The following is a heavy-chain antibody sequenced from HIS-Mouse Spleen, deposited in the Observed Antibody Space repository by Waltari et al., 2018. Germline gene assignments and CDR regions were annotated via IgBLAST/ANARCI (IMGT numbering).Heavy chain of an antibody. Sequence: EVQLVESGGGLVQPGGSLRLSCAASGFTFSSYWMSWVRQAPGKGLGWVAKRKQDGSEKYYVDSVKGRFTISRDNAKNSLYLQMNSLRAEDTAVYYCARDSGGSYFDYWGQGTLVTVSS. V-gene: IGHV3-7*01. D-gene: IGHD1-26*01. CDR2: RKQDGSEK. CDR1: GFTFSSYW. J-gene: IGHJ4*02. CDR3: ARDSGGSYFDY.